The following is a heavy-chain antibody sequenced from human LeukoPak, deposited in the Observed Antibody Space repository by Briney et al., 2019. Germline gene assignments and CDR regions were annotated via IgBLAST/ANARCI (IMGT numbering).Heavy chain of an antibody. Sequence: GGSLRPSCEASGFTFTEYWMTWVRQAPGQRLEWVANIKQDGSEMYYLDSVEGRFTISRDNAKNSVYLQMNSLGVEDTAVYFCAREAYCGGPSCFAVSYMDVWGEGTTVTVSS. CDR3: AREAYCGGPSCFAVSYMDV. V-gene: IGHV3-7*01. CDR1: GFTFTEYW. CDR2: IKQDGSEM. D-gene: IGHD2-21*01. J-gene: IGHJ6*03.